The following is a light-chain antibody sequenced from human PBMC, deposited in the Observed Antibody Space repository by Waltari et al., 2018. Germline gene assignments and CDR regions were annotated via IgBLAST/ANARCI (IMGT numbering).Light chain of an antibody. V-gene: IGKV1-9*01. CDR2: AAS. CDR3: QQLHGYPRT. CDR1: QAINSN. Sequence: IQLTQSPSSLSASVGDRVTITCRASQAINSNLAWYQQKPGNAPKLLIYAASTLQSGVPSRFSGSESGTDFTLTISSLQPEDFATYYCQQLHGYPRTFGQGTKVEIK. J-gene: IGKJ1*01.